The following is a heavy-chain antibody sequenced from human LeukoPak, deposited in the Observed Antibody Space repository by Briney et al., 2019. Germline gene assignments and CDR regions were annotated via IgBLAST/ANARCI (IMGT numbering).Heavy chain of an antibody. V-gene: IGHV3-23*01. CDR3: SKDCSSTGCYSD. Sequence: PGGSLRLSCAASGFIFSSYALNWVRQAPGKGLEWVSTISGSGGSTYYADSVRGRFTISRDNSKNTMYLQMNSLRAEDTAVYYCSKDCSSTGCYSDWGQGTLVTVSS. J-gene: IGHJ4*02. CDR2: ISGSGGST. D-gene: IGHD2-2*02. CDR1: GFIFSSYA.